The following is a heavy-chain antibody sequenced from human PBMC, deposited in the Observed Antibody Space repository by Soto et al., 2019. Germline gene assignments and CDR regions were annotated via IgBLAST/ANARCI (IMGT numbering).Heavy chain of an antibody. V-gene: IGHV3-30*18. CDR1: GFTFSSYG. CDR2: ISYDGSNK. D-gene: IGHD3-9*01. Sequence: PGGSLRLSCAASGFTFSSYGMHWVRQAPGKGLEWVAVISYDGSNKYYADSVKGRFTISRDNSKNTLYLQMNSLRAEDTAVYYCAKDQPYYDILTGTGEIDYWGQGTLVTVYS. CDR3: AKDQPYYDILTGTGEIDY. J-gene: IGHJ4*02.